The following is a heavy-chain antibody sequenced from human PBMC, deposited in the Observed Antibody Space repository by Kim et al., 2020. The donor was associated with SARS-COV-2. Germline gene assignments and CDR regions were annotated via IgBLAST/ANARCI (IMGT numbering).Heavy chain of an antibody. J-gene: IGHJ6*02. V-gene: IGHV3-74*01. CDR3: ARNGHYYYYGMDV. Sequence: AGTVEGRFTISRDNAKNTLYLQMNSLRAEDTAVYYCARNGHYYYYGMDVWGQGTTVTVSS. D-gene: IGHD1-1*01.